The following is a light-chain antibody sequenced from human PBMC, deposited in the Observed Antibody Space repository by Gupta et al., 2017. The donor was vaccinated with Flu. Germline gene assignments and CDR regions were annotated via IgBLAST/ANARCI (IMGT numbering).Light chain of an antibody. CDR2: DAS. CDR1: QSVSNSY. V-gene: IGKV3-20*01. CDR3: HQYDTAPNT. Sequence: EIVLTQSPCTLSLSPGERATLSCRASQSVSNSYLAWYQHKPGQAPRLLIYDASSRATGIPDRVSGSGSGTDFTLTISRLEPEDFAVYYCHQYDTAPNTFGGGTKVEIK. J-gene: IGKJ4*01.